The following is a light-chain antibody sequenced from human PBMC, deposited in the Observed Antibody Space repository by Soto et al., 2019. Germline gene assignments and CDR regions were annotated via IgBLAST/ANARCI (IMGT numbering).Light chain of an antibody. V-gene: IGKV3-20*01. CDR1: QSVSTNQ. J-gene: IGKJ1*01. CDR3: QQYGSSGT. CDR2: GAS. Sequence: EIVLTQSPVTLSSSPGERATLSCRASQSVSTNQLAWYQQKPGQAPRLLIYGASNRATGIPDRFSGSGSGTDFTLTISRLEPEDFAVYYCQQYGSSGTFGQGTKVDIK.